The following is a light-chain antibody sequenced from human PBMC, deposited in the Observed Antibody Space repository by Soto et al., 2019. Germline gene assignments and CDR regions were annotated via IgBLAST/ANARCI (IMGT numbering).Light chain of an antibody. CDR2: KAS. Sequence: DIQMTQSPSTLSASVGDRVTITCRASQSISSRLAWYQQKPGKAPKLLIYKASSLESGVPSRFSGSGSGTEFTLTISSLQPDDFATYYCQQYNSYLFGPGTKVDIK. CDR1: QSISSR. J-gene: IGKJ3*01. V-gene: IGKV1-5*03. CDR3: QQYNSYL.